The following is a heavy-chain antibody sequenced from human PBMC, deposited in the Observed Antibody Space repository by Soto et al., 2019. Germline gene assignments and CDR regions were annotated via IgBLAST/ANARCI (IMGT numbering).Heavy chain of an antibody. V-gene: IGHV4-39*02. J-gene: IGHJ4*02. CDR3: APVGIGTTTVDY. D-gene: IGHD5-12*01. CDR2: IYYSGAT. Sequence: QLQLRESGPGLVQPSETLSLTCLVSGGSISSSTYYWGWIRKPPGKGLEWIGSIYYSGATYYNPSLRSRITISMDRSKIHFSLKLTSVTAADTAIYYCAPVGIGTTTVDYWGQGTLVTVSS. CDR1: GGSISSSTYY.